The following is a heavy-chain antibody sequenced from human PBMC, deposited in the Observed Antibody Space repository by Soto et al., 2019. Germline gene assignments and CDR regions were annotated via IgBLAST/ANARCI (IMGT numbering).Heavy chain of an antibody. D-gene: IGHD2-2*01. CDR3: ATGRGRSSTSCYPPYYYYGMDV. CDR1: GGTFSSYA. CDR2: IIPIFDTA. Sequence: ASVKVSCKASGGTFSSYAISWVRQAPGQGXEWMGGIIPIFDTANYAQKFQDRVTITADKSTSTAYMELSSLRSEDTAVYYCATGRGRSSTSCYPPYYYYGMDVLGQGTTVTVSS. V-gene: IGHV1-69*06. J-gene: IGHJ6*02.